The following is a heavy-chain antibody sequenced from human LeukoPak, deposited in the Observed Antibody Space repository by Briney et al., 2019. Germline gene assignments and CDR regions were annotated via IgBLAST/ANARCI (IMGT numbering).Heavy chain of an antibody. D-gene: IGHD5-12*01. V-gene: IGHV3-21*01. CDR2: ISSSSSYI. CDR3: ARARRNIVATPFDY. CDR1: GFTFSSYS. Sequence: GGSLRLSCAASGFTFSSYSMNWVRQAPGKGLEWVSSISSSSSYIYYADSVKGRFTISRDNAKNSLYLQMNSLRAEDTAVYYCARARRNIVATPFDYWGQGTLVTVPS. J-gene: IGHJ4*02.